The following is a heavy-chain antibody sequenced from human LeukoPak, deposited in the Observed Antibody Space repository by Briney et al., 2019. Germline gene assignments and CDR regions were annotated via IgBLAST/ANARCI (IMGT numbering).Heavy chain of an antibody. J-gene: IGHJ4*02. Sequence: PRRSLSLSCAASGFTFSSYAMHWVRQAPGKGLEWVAVISYDGSNKYYADSVKGRFTISRDNSKNTLYLQMNSLRAEDTAVYYCARVTHGYWGQGTLVTVSS. CDR1: GFTFSSYA. CDR3: ARVTHGY. CDR2: ISYDGSNK. V-gene: IGHV3-30*01.